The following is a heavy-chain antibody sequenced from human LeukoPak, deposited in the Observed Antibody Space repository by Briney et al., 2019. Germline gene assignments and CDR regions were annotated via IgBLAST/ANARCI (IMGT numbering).Heavy chain of an antibody. J-gene: IGHJ4*02. CDR3: AREGVYSNGPFDY. CDR2: ISHDGNNK. Sequence: GGSLRLSCAASGFPFSSYAMHWVRQAPGKGLEWVAVISHDGNNKYNADSVKGRFTISRDNSKNTLYLQTNSLRAEDTAVYYCAREGVYSNGPFDYWGQGTRVTVSS. D-gene: IGHD5-18*01. V-gene: IGHV3-30-3*01. CDR1: GFPFSSYA.